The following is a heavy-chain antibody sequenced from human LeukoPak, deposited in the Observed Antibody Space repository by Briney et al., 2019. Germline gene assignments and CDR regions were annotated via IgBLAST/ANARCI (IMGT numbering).Heavy chain of an antibody. V-gene: IGHV4-4*07. J-gene: IGHJ6*03. D-gene: IGHD6-19*01. CDR2: IYPSGST. CDR1: GGTISSYY. Sequence: SETLSLTCNVSGGTISSYYWSWMRQPAGKGLEWIGGIYPSGSTNYSPSLKSRVTMSVDASKSQFSLNLSSVTAADTAVYYCAREPSVAGTYYYYMDVWGKGTTVTVSS. CDR3: AREPSVAGTYYYYMDV.